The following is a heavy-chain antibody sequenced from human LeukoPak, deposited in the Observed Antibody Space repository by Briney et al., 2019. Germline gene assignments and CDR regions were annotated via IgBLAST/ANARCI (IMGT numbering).Heavy chain of an antibody. J-gene: IGHJ4*02. CDR1: GGSISSGGYY. Sequence: SQTLSLTCTVSGGSISSGGYYWSWIRQHPGKGLEWIGYIYYSGSTYYNPSLKSRVTISVDTSKNQFSLKLSSVTAADTAVYYCAREDTAMGDFDYWSQGTLVTVSS. V-gene: IGHV4-31*03. CDR2: IYYSGST. D-gene: IGHD5-18*01. CDR3: AREDTAMGDFDY.